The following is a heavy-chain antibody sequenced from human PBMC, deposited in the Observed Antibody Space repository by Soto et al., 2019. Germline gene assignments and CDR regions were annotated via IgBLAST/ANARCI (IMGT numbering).Heavy chain of an antibody. D-gene: IGHD6-6*01. Sequence: ASVKVSCKASGHSFSSYAIHWVRQAPGQRLEWMGWINTGNGISKYSQKFQDRVTITWDTSASTAYMELSRLRSEDTAVYYCARRRAARPNWFDPWGQ. V-gene: IGHV1-3*04. J-gene: IGHJ5*02. CDR2: INTGNGIS. CDR1: GHSFSSYA. CDR3: ARRRAARPNWFDP.